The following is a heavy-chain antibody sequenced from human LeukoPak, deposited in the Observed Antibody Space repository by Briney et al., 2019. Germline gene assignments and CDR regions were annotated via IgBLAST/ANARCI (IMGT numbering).Heavy chain of an antibody. CDR3: ARDISGGYFDY. D-gene: IGHD1-14*01. V-gene: IGHV3-66*01. CDR1: GFTVSSNY. Sequence: GGSLRLSCAASGFTVSSNYMSWVRQAPGKGLEWVSVIYSGGSTYYADSVKGRFTISRDNSKNTLYLQMNSLRAEDTAVYYCARDISGGYFDYWGQGTLVTVSS. CDR2: IYSGGST. J-gene: IGHJ4*02.